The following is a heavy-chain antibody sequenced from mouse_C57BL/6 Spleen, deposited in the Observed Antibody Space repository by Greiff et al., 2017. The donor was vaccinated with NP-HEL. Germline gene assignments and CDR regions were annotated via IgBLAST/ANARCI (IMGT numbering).Heavy chain of an antibody. D-gene: IGHD2-1*01. CDR3: ARHYGNYDYYAMDY. CDR2: IDPSDSET. J-gene: IGHJ4*01. Sequence: QVQLQQPGAELVRPGSSVKLSCKASGYTFTSYWMHWVKQRPIQGLEWIGNIDPSDSETHYNQKFKDKATLTVDKSSSTAYMQLSSLTSEDSAVYYCARHYGNYDYYAMDYWGQGTSVTVSS. CDR1: GYTFTSYW. V-gene: IGHV1-52*01.